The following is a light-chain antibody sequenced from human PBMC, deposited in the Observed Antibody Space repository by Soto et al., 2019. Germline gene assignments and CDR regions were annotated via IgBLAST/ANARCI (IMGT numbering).Light chain of an antibody. Sequence: QSVLTQPPSVSAAPGEKVTISCSVHTPYIGDNYMSWYQQFPGAAPTLLIYDNNKRPSGIPDRFSGFKFGTSGALDITGLQTGDEADYFCVTWDSTLSVWVFGGGTKVTVL. CDR3: VTWDSTLSVWV. V-gene: IGLV1-51*01. CDR2: DNN. J-gene: IGLJ3*02. CDR1: TPYIGDNY.